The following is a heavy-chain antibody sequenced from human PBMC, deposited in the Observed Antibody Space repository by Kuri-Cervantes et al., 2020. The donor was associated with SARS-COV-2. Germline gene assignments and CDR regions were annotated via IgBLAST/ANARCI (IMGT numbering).Heavy chain of an antibody. D-gene: IGHD4-17*01. Sequence: GGSLRLSCKGSGYSFTTYWIGWVRQMPGKGLEWMGIIYPGDSDTRYSPSFQDQVTISADKSISTAFLQWSSLKASDTAIYYCARRAYGEQVDYYYMDVWGKGTTVTVSS. CDR2: IYPGDSDT. CDR3: ARRAYGEQVDYYYMDV. V-gene: IGHV5-51*01. CDR1: GYSFTTYW. J-gene: IGHJ6*03.